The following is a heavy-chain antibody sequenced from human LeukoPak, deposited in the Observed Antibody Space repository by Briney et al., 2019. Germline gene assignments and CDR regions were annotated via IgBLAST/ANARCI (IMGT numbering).Heavy chain of an antibody. J-gene: IGHJ4*02. CDR1: GGTFSSYA. D-gene: IGHD6-6*01. V-gene: IGHV1-18*01. CDR2: ISAYNGNT. Sequence: GASVKVSCKASGGTFSSYAISWVRQAPGQGLEWMGWISAYNGNTNYAQKLQGRVTMTTDTSTSTAYMELRSLRAEDTAVYYCASSSTDYWGQGTLVTVSS. CDR3: ASSSTDY.